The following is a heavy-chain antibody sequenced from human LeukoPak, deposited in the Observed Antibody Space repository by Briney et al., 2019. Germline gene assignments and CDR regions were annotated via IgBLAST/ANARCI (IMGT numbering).Heavy chain of an antibody. CDR3: ARDGRQYDSMPFYFHGLDV. CDR1: GGSISRYY. J-gene: IGHJ6*02. Sequence: PSETLSLTCSVSGGSISRYYCSWIRQPPGKGLQYIGYISHSGRTNYNPSLKSRVTISVDTSKNQVSLKLTSLTTADTAVYYCARDGRQYDSMPFYFHGLDVWGQGTTVTVS. V-gene: IGHV4-59*01. CDR2: ISHSGRT. D-gene: IGHD2/OR15-2a*01.